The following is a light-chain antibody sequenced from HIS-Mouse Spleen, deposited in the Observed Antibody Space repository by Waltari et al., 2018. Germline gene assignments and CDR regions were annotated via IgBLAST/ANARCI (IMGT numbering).Light chain of an antibody. V-gene: IGLV3-19*01. CDR2: GKN. Sequence: SSELTQDPAVSVALGQTVRITCQGDSLRSYYASWYQQKPGQAPVLVIYGKNNRPPGIPDRLSGSSSGNTASLTITGAQAKDEADYYCHSRDSSGNHLVFGGGTKLTVL. CDR3: HSRDSSGNHLV. CDR1: SLRSYY. J-gene: IGLJ2*01.